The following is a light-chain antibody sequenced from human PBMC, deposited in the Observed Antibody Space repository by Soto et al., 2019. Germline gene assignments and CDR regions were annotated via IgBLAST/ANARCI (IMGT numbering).Light chain of an antibody. CDR2: GAS. V-gene: IGKV3-15*01. CDR3: QQYNNWWT. J-gene: IGKJ1*01. Sequence: EIGMTQSPVTLSVSPGERATLSCRASQTVSSSLAWYQQKPGQAPRLLIYGASTRATGIPARFSGSGSGTEFTLTISSLQSEDFAVYYCQQYNNWWTFGQGTKVEIK. CDR1: QTVSSS.